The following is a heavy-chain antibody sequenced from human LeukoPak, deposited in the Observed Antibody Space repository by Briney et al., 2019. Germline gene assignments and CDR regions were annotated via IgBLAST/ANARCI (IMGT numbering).Heavy chain of an antibody. CDR2: ISWNNGII. J-gene: IGHJ4*02. Sequence: PGGSLRLSCAASGFTFDDYAMHWVRQVPGKGLEWVSGISWNNGIIDYADSVKGRFTISRDNAKNLLYLQMNSLRVEDTALYYCAKDEKWGSAGGYYFDSWGQGTLVTVSS. V-gene: IGHV3-9*01. D-gene: IGHD1-26*01. CDR1: GFTFDDYA. CDR3: AKDEKWGSAGGYYFDS.